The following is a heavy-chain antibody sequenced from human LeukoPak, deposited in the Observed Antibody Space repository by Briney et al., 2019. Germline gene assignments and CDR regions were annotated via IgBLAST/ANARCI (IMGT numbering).Heavy chain of an antibody. V-gene: IGHV3-13*01. CDR3: ARSEAAGDPFDY. J-gene: IGHJ4*02. CDR1: GFTFSSYD. D-gene: IGHD6-13*01. CDR2: IGTAGDT. Sequence: GGSLRLSRAASGFTFSSYDMHWVRQATGKGLEWVSAIGTAGDTYYPGSVKGRFTISRENAKNSLYLQMNSLRAGDTAVYYCARSEAAGDPFDYWGQGTLVTVSS.